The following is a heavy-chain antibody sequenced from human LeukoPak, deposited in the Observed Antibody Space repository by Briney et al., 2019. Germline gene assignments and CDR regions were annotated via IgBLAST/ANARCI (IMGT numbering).Heavy chain of an antibody. Sequence: GGSLRLSCAASGFTFSSYAMHWVRQAPGEGLEWVAVISYDGSNKYYADSVKGRFTISRDNSKNTLYLQMNSLRAEDTAVYYCAREKYELSYYYDSSGYVDYWGQGTLVTVSS. J-gene: IGHJ4*02. CDR3: AREKYELSYYYDSSGYVDY. D-gene: IGHD3-22*01. V-gene: IGHV3-30-3*01. CDR1: GFTFSSYA. CDR2: ISYDGSNK.